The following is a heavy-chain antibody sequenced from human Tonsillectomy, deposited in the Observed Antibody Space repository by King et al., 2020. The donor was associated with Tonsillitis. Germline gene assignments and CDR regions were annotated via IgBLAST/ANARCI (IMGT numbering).Heavy chain of an antibody. CDR1: GFSFSTYS. V-gene: IGHV3-21*01. CDR2: ISSSNYI. D-gene: IGHD3-10*02. J-gene: IGHJ4*02. Sequence: VQLVESGGGLVKPGGSLRLSCAASGFSFSTYSMNWVRQAPGKGLEWVSSISSSNYIYYADSVKGRFTISRDNAKNSLYLQMNSLRAEDTAVYYCASGYYERGYYFDYWGQGTLVTVSS. CDR3: ASGYYERGYYFDY.